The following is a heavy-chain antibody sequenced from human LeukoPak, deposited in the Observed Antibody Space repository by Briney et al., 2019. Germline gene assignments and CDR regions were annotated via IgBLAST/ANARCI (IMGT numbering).Heavy chain of an antibody. CDR1: GFTFSSYS. Sequence: GGSLRLSCAASGFTFSSYSMNWVRQAPGKGLEWVSYISGSSSTILYADSLKGRFTISRDNAKNSLYLQMNSLRAEDTAVYYCARVLLHGDYGGDLGYWGQGTLVTVSS. D-gene: IGHD4-17*01. J-gene: IGHJ4*02. CDR2: ISGSSSTI. CDR3: ARVLLHGDYGGDLGY. V-gene: IGHV3-48*01.